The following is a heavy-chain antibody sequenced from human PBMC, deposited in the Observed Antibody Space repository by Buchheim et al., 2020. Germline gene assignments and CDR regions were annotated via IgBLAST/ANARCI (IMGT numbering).Heavy chain of an antibody. CDR1: GGSISSSSYY. V-gene: IGHV4-39*07. D-gene: IGHD1-26*01. CDR3: ASIVGATKFDY. Sequence: QLQLQESGPGLVKPSETLSLTCTASGGSISSSSYYWGWIRQPPGKGLEWIGSIYYSGSTYYNPSLKSRVTLSVDTSKNQFSLKLSSVTAADTAVYYCASIVGATKFDYWGQGTL. CDR2: IYYSGST. J-gene: IGHJ4*02.